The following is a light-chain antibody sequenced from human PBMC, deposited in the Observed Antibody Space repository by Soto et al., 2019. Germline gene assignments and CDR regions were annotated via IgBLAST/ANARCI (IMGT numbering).Light chain of an antibody. V-gene: IGLV2-14*01. Sequence: QSALTQPASVSGSPGQSITISCTGTSSDVGDYNYVSWYQQHPGKAPKLMIYXXXXXXXXXXXXXXGSKSGNTASLTISGXXAXXXXXXYCSSYTSSSTLVVFGGGTKLTVL. CDR1: SSDVGDYNY. CDR2: XXX. J-gene: IGLJ2*01. CDR3: SSYTSSSTLVV.